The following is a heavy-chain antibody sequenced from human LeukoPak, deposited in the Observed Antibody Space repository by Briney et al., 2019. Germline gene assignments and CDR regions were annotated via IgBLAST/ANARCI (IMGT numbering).Heavy chain of an antibody. D-gene: IGHD3-3*01. Sequence: SETLSLTCTVSGGSISSYYCSWIRQPPGKGLEWIGYIYTSGSTNYNPSLKSRVAISVDTSKNQFSLKLSSVTAADTAVYYCARLVDFWSGSYMDVWGKGT. J-gene: IGHJ6*04. CDR1: GGSISSYY. CDR3: ARLVDFWSGSYMDV. CDR2: IYTSGST. V-gene: IGHV4-4*09.